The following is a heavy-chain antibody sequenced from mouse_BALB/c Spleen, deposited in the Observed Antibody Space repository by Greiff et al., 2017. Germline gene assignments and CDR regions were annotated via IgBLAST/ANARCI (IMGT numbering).Heavy chain of an antibody. CDR2: IRLKSDNYAT. J-gene: IGHJ1*01. CDR3: TGIYYDYGYWYIDV. CDR1: GFTFSSYW. D-gene: IGHD2-4*01. V-gene: IGHV6-6*02. Sequence: EVQRVESGGGLVQPGGSMKLSCVASGFTFSSYWMPWVRQSPAKGLEWVAEIRLKSDNYATHYAESVKGKFNISRDDSKSRLYLQMNSLRAEDTGIYYCTGIYYDYGYWYIDVWGAGTTVTVSS.